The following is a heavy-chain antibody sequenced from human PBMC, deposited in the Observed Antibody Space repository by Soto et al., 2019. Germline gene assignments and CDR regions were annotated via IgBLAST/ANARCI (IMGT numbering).Heavy chain of an antibody. CDR2: INSDGSST. CDR3: ARDKMDTAMDPTYYYYYYMDV. D-gene: IGHD5-18*01. V-gene: IGHV3-74*01. CDR1: GFTFSSYW. J-gene: IGHJ6*03. Sequence: GGSLRLSCAASGFTFSSYWMHWVRQAPGKGLVWVSRINSDGSSTSYADSVKGRFTISRDNAKNTLYLQMNSLRAEDTAVYYCARDKMDTAMDPTYYYYYYMDVWGKGTTVTVSS.